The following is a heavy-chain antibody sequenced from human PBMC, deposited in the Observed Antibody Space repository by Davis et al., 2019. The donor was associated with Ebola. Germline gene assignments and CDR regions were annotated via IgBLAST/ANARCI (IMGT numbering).Heavy chain of an antibody. Sequence: SETLSLTCAVSGWSFSGYDWSWIRQRPGQGLEWIGSIYYSGITYSNPSLKSRVTISVDTSKNQFSLKLSSVTAADTAVYYCARDTLYKVDYGYYYGMDVWGQGTTVTVSS. CDR3: ARDTLYKVDYGYYYGMDV. CDR2: IYYSGIT. J-gene: IGHJ6*02. D-gene: IGHD4-17*01. V-gene: IGHV4-34*01. CDR1: GWSFSGYD.